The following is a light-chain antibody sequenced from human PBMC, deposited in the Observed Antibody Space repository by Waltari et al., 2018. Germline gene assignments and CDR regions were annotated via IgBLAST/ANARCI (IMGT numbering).Light chain of an antibody. CDR2: STS. CDR3: QQSYRDVGFR. J-gene: IGKJ2*03. Sequence: DIQMTQSPSSLSASVGDRVTIPCRAAQRISSYLNWYQVKPGKAPKLLIYSTSTLQNGVPSRFSGSGAVTQFTLTISGLQPEDFATYYCQQSYRDVGFRFGQGTKL. CDR1: QRISSY. V-gene: IGKV1-39*01.